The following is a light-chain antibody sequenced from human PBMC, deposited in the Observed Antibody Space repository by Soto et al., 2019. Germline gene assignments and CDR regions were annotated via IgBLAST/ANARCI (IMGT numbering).Light chain of an antibody. CDR2: KVS. CDR1: SSDVGHPYNY. J-gene: IGLJ3*02. Sequence: QSVLTPPASVSGSPGQSITISCTGTSSDVGHPYNYVSWYQQHPGKAPKLLIFKVSNRPSGISGRFSGSKSGNTASLTISGLQAEDEADYYCMSYIDSTSTHWVLGGGTKVTVL. CDR3: MSYIDSTSTHWV. V-gene: IGLV2-14*03.